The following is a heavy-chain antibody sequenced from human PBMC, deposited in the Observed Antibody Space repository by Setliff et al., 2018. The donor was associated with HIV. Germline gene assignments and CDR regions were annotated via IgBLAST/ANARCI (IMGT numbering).Heavy chain of an antibody. D-gene: IGHD2-15*01. Sequence: ASVKVSCKTSGYTFTSYAISWVRQAPGQGLEWMGWISPYNGNTNYAQKLQGRVTLTTDTATNTADMDLRSLPSADTAVYYCASLRGPGSPFDSWGQGTLVTVSS. V-gene: IGHV1-18*01. CDR2: ISPYNGNT. J-gene: IGHJ5*01. CDR3: ASLRGPGSPFDS. CDR1: GYTFTSYA.